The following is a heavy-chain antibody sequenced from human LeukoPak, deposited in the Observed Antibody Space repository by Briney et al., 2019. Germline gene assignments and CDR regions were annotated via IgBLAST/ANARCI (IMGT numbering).Heavy chain of an antibody. Sequence: GGSLRLSCAASGFTFSSYGMHWVRQAPGKGLEWVAVISYDGSNKYYADSVKGRFTISRDNSKNTLYLQMNSLRAEDTAVYYCAKSGILTGFPEGDDYWGQGTLVTVSS. V-gene: IGHV3-30*18. D-gene: IGHD3-9*01. J-gene: IGHJ4*02. CDR1: GFTFSSYG. CDR2: ISYDGSNK. CDR3: AKSGILTGFPEGDDY.